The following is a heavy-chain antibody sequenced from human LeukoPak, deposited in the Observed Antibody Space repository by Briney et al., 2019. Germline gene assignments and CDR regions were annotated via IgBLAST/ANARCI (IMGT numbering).Heavy chain of an antibody. J-gene: IGHJ4*02. CDR2: IYYSGST. D-gene: IGHD6-13*01. Sequence: SETLSLTCTVSGGSISSYYWSWIRQPPGKGLEWIGYIYYSGSTNYNPSLKSRVTISVDTSKNQFSLRLSSVTAAGTAVYYCARTPMDSSSWYRFDYWGQGTLVTVSS. CDR3: ARTPMDSSSWYRFDY. CDR1: GGSISSYY. V-gene: IGHV4-59*08.